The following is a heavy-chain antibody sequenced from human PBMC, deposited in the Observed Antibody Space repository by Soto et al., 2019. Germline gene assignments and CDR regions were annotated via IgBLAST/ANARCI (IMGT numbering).Heavy chain of an antibody. D-gene: IGHD3-10*01. V-gene: IGHV1-58*01. Sequence: ASVKVSCKASGFTFTSSAVQWVRQARGQRLEWIGWIIVYNGNTKYAQKFQERVTMTRDISTSTAYMELRSLRSDDTAVYYCARGVGSGSYYNQYNWFDPWGQGTLVTVS. J-gene: IGHJ5*02. CDR2: IIVYNGNT. CDR3: ARGVGSGSYYNQYNWFDP. CDR1: GFTFTSSA.